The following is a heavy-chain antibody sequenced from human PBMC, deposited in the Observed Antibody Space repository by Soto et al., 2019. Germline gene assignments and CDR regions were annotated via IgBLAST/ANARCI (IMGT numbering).Heavy chain of an antibody. J-gene: IGHJ5*01. CDR2: VHISGHS. V-gene: IGHV4-4*02. D-gene: IGHD1-1*01. Sequence: SETLSLTCTLSVGSVRAPDWWNWVRQSPDKGLEWIAEVHISGHSNYNPSLRGRVSVSIDSSKNQFYLNLNSVTAADTAIYYCARGRQGCSANNCYFDPWGQGTQVTVSS. CDR1: VGSVRAPDW. CDR3: ARGRQGCSANNCYFDP.